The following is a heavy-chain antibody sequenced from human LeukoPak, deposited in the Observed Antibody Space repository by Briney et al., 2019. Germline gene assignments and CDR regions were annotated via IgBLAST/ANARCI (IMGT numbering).Heavy chain of an antibody. Sequence: PSETLSLTCTVSGGXISSSSYYWSWIRQPAGKGLEWIGHIYTSGSTNYNPSLKSRVTMSIDTSKNQFSLKLSSVTAADTAVYYCAREYYYDNSGYIYFQHWGQGTLVTVSS. D-gene: IGHD3-22*01. V-gene: IGHV4-61*09. CDR2: IYTSGST. CDR1: GGXISSSSYY. J-gene: IGHJ1*01. CDR3: AREYYYDNSGYIYFQH.